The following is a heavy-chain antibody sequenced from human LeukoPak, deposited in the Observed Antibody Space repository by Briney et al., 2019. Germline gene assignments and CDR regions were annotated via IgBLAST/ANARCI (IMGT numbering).Heavy chain of an antibody. CDR3: ASQWEGMRYFDY. Sequence: ASVKVSCKASGYTFTSYYMHWVRQAPGQGPEWMGIINPSGGSTSYAQKFQGRVTMTRDTSTSTVYMELSSLRSEDTAVYYCASQWEGMRYFDYWGQGTLVTVSS. V-gene: IGHV1-46*01. CDR1: GYTFTSYY. CDR2: INPSGGST. J-gene: IGHJ4*02. D-gene: IGHD1-26*01.